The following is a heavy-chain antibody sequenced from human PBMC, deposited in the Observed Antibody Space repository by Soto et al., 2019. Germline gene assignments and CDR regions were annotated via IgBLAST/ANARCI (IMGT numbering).Heavy chain of an antibody. J-gene: IGHJ4*02. CDR3: TSTVHGGLYDSSGYYYYYFDY. V-gene: IGHV3-15*01. CDR2: IKSKTDGGTT. Sequence: PGGSLRLSCAASGFTFSNAWMSWVRQAPGKGLEWVGSIKSKTDGGTTDYAAPVKGRFTISRDDSKNTLYLQMNSLKTEDTAVYYCTSTVHGGLYDSSGYYYYYFDYWGQGTLVTVSS. CDR1: GFTFSNAW. D-gene: IGHD3-22*01.